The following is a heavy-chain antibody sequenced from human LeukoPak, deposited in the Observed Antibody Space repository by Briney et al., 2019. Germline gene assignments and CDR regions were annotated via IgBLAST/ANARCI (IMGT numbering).Heavy chain of an antibody. J-gene: IGHJ4*02. CDR3: ARDFCSGGSCYPGY. CDR1: GYTFTGYY. D-gene: IGHD2-15*01. V-gene: IGHV1-2*04. Sequence: ASVKVSCKASGYTFTGYYMHWVRQALGQGLEWMGWINPNSGGTNYAQKFQGWVTMTRDTSISTAYMELSRLRSDDTAVYYCARDFCSGGSCYPGYWGQGTLVTVSS. CDR2: INPNSGGT.